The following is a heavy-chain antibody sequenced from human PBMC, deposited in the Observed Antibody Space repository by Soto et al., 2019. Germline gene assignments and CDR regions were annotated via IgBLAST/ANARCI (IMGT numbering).Heavy chain of an antibody. CDR1: GGTFRSFA. CDR2: ITPLFGTT. CDR3: LKDNDHAYAF. V-gene: IGHV1-69*01. D-gene: IGHD1-1*01. Sequence: QVRLVQSGAEVKKPGSSVKVSCKASGGTFRSFAFSWVRQAPGDGLEWVGGITPLFGTTNYAEKLQGRVTITADESTSTVYMELSSLTSEDSAVYFCLKDNDHAYAFWGQGTLVTVSS. J-gene: IGHJ1*01.